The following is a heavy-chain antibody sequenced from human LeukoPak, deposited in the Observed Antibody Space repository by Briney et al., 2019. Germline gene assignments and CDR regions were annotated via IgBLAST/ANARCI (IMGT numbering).Heavy chain of an antibody. Sequence: AASVKVSCKASGYTFTSYYMHWVRQAPGQGLEWMGIINPSGGSTSYAQKFQGRVTMTRDMSTSTVYMELSSLRSEDTAVYYCARGVPSSQVGAKVRPMGAFDIWGQGTMVTVSS. CDR3: ARGVPSSQVGAKVRPMGAFDI. CDR1: GYTFTSYY. J-gene: IGHJ3*02. V-gene: IGHV1-46*01. CDR2: INPSGGST. D-gene: IGHD1-26*01.